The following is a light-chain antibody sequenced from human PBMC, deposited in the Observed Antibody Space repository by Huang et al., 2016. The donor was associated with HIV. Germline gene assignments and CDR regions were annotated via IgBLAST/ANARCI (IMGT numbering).Light chain of an antibody. CDR2: DAS. CDR1: QSVSSN. CDR3: QQRSNWPPT. Sequence: EIVMTQSPATLSVSPGDRATLSCRASQSVSSNLAWYQQKPGQAPRLLIYDASNRATGIPARFSGSGSGTDFTLTISSLEPEDFAVYYCQQRSNWPPTFGQGTKLEIK. J-gene: IGKJ2*01. V-gene: IGKV3-11*01.